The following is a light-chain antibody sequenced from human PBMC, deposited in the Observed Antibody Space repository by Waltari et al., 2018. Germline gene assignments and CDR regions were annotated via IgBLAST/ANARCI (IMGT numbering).Light chain of an antibody. Sequence: EIVLTQSPGSLSSSPGERVTLSCRASQSVSRALAWYQQKPGQAPRLLIFGASNRATGIPDRFSGSGSETDFSLTISRLAPEEFAVYYCQHYVRLPATFGRGTKVEIK. V-gene: IGKV3-20*01. CDR1: QSVSRA. CDR3: QHYVRLPAT. CDR2: GAS. J-gene: IGKJ1*01.